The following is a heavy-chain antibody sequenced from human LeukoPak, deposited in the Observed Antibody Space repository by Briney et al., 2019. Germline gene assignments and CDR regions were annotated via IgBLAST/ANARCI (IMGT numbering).Heavy chain of an antibody. J-gene: IGHJ4*02. CDR3: ARRRRSTSVPYYFDY. Sequence: GESLKISCKGSGYSFTSYWIGWVRQMPGKGLEWMGIIYPGDSDTRYSPSFQCQVTISADKSISTAYLQWSSLKASDTAMYYCARRRRSTSVPYYFDYWGQGTLVTVSS. CDR2: IYPGDSDT. CDR1: GYSFTSYW. D-gene: IGHD2-2*01. V-gene: IGHV5-51*01.